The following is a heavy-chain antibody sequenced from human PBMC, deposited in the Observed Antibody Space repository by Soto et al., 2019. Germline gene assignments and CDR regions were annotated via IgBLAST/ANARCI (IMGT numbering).Heavy chain of an antibody. CDR2: INHSGST. J-gene: IGHJ5*02. D-gene: IGHD3-10*01. V-gene: IGHV4-34*01. CDR1: GGSFSGYY. Sequence: SETLSLTCAVYGGSFSGYYWSWIRQPPGKGLEWIGEINHSGSTNYNPSLKSRVTISVDTSKNQFSLKLSSVTAADTAVHYCARGGVLWFGELSRNWFDPWGQGTLVTVSS. CDR3: ARGGVLWFGELSRNWFDP.